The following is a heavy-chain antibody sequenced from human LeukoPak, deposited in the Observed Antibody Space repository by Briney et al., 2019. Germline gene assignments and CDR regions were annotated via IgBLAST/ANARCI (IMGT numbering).Heavy chain of an antibody. CDR3: TRPPYYYDSSGYRGNDY. V-gene: IGHV3-73*01. D-gene: IGHD3-22*01. CDR2: IRSTANGYAT. CDR1: GFTFSGSA. J-gene: IGHJ4*02. Sequence: PGGTLRLSCAASGFTFSGSALHWVRQASGKGREWVGRIRSTANGYATAYAASVKGRFTISRDDSKNTAYLQMNSLKTEDTAVYYCTRPPYYYDSSGYRGNDYWGQGTLVTVSS.